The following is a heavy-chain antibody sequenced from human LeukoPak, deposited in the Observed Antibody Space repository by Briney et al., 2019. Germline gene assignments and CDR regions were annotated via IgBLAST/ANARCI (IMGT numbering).Heavy chain of an antibody. J-gene: IGHJ5*02. D-gene: IGHD1-26*01. CDR3: ARDLGGSYSSGTWFDP. V-gene: IGHV4-61*02. CDR2: IYSSGRT. CDR1: GDSISSGSYY. Sequence: SETLSLTCTVSGDSISSGSYYWSWIRQPAGEGLEWIGRIYSSGRTHYSPSLKSRVAISVATSKNRFSLRLSSVTAADTAVYYCARDLGGSYSSGTWFDPWGQGTLVTVSS.